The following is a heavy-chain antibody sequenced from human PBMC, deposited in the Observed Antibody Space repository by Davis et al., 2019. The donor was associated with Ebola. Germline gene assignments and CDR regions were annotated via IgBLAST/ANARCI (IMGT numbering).Heavy chain of an antibody. CDR3: ARGGGYCSSTSCPFDY. D-gene: IGHD2-2*01. CDR1: GFTFSDYY. J-gene: IGHJ4*02. CDR2: ISSSSSYT. Sequence: GGSLRLSCAASGFTFSDYYMSWIRQAPGKGLEWVSYISSSSSYTNYADSVKGRFTISRDNAKNSLYLQMNSLRAEDTAVYYCARGGGYCSSTSCPFDYWGQGTLVTVSS. V-gene: IGHV3-11*06.